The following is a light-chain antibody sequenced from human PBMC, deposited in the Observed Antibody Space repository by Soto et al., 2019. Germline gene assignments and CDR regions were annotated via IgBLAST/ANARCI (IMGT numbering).Light chain of an antibody. V-gene: IGKV1D-12*01. CDR1: EDVSRW. CDR2: GAT. J-gene: IGKJ2*01. CDR3: QQANVFPRS. Sequence: DIQMTQSPSYVYASVGDTVTFTCRASEDVSRWLGWYQQKPGRAPSLLIFGATSLQDGVPSRFSDTESGTHFTLTINGVQPDDFATYFCQQANVFPRSFGQGTKL.